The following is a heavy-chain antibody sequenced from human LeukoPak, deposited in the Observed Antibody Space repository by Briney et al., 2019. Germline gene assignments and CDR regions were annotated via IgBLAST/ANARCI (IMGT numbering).Heavy chain of an antibody. CDR2: ISAYNGNT. CDR3: ARSGGANYDFWSGYYYYMDV. J-gene: IGHJ6*03. Sequence: ASVKVSCTASGYTFTSYGISWVRQAPGQGLEWMGWISAYNGNTNYAQKLQGRVTMTTDTSTSTAYMELRSLRSDDTAVYYCARSGGANYDFWSGYYYYMDVWGKGTTVTVSS. D-gene: IGHD3-3*01. CDR1: GYTFTSYG. V-gene: IGHV1-18*01.